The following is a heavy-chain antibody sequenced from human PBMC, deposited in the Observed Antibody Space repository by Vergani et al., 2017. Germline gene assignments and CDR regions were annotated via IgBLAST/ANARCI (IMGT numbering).Heavy chain of an antibody. CDR1: GGTFSSYA. CDR2: IIPILGIA. CDR3: AGDSPEALFYPNWFDP. Sequence: QVQLVQSGAEVKKPGSSVKVSCKASGGTFSSYAISWVRQAPGQGLEWMGRIIPILGIANYAQKFQGRVTITADKSTSTAYMELSSLRSEDTAVYYCAGDSPEALFYPNWFDPWGQGTLVTVSS. J-gene: IGHJ5*02. D-gene: IGHD1-14*01. V-gene: IGHV1-69*04.